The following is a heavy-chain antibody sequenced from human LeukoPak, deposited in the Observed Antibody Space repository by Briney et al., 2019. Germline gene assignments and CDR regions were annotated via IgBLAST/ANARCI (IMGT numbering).Heavy chain of an antibody. CDR3: ARDNTLVVDP. D-gene: IGHD3-22*01. J-gene: IGHJ5*02. Sequence: GSSVKVSCKASGGTFSSYAISWVRQAPGQGLEWMGGIIPIFGTANYAQKFQGRVTITTDESTSTAYMELSNLRSEDTAVYYCARDNTLVVDPWGQGTLVTVSS. V-gene: IGHV1-69*05. CDR1: GGTFSSYA. CDR2: IIPIFGTA.